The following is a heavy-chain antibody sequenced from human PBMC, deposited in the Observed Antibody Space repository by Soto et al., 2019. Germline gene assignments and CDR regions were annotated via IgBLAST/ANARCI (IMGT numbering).Heavy chain of an antibody. D-gene: IGHD2-8*01. J-gene: IGHJ6*03. CDR1: GYTFTSYA. CDR2: INADNGNT. V-gene: IGHV1-3*01. Sequence: ASVKVSCKASGYTFTSYAMHWVRQAPGQRLEWMGWINADNGNTKYSQKLQGRVTMTTDTSTSTAYMELRSLRSDDTAVYYCAREPTYCTNGVCYLGDYYYYYMDVWGKGTTVTVSS. CDR3: AREPTYCTNGVCYLGDYYYYYMDV.